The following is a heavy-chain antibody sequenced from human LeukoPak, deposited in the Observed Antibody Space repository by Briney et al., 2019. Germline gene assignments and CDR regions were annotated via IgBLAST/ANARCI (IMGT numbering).Heavy chain of an antibody. CDR1: GGSISSGSYY. CDR2: TYTSGST. J-gene: IGHJ4*02. D-gene: IGHD2-2*02. Sequence: SETLSLTCTVSGGSISSGSYYWSWIRQPAGKGLEWIGLTYTSGSTNYNPSLKSRVTISVDTSKNQFSLKLSSVTAADTAVYYCARDTHYCSSTSCYKAVDYWGQGTLVTVSS. CDR3: ARDTHYCSSTSCYKAVDY. V-gene: IGHV4-61*02.